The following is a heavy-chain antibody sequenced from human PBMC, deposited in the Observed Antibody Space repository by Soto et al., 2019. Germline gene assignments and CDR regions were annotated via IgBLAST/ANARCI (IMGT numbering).Heavy chain of an antibody. Sequence: PGGSLRLSCAASGFTFSSYAMSWVRQAPWKGLEWVSSISGSGGSTYYADSVKGRFTISRDNSKNTLYLQMNSLRAEDTAVYYCAKLELRFLPYSFDYWGQGTLVTVSS. CDR3: AKLELRFLPYSFDY. D-gene: IGHD1-7*01. CDR1: GFTFSSYA. CDR2: ISGSGGST. V-gene: IGHV3-23*01. J-gene: IGHJ4*02.